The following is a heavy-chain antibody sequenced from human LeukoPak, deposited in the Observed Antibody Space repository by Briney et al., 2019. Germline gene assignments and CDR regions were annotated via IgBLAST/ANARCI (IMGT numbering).Heavy chain of an antibody. CDR2: IIPIFGRA. CDR1: GGTFSSEA. CDR3: ARGETILNWFDP. V-gene: IGHV1-69*05. J-gene: IGHJ5*02. D-gene: IGHD1-1*01. Sequence: GSSVKVTCKASGGTFSSEAFIWVRLAPGQGLEWMGGIIPIFGRADYAQKFQDIVTITTDESTSTVYMELSSLRSEDTAVYYCARGETILNWFDPWGQGTLVTVSS.